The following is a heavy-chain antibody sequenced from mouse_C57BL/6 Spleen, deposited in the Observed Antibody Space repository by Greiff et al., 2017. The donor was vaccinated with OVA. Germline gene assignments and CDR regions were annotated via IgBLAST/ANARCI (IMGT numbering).Heavy chain of an antibody. J-gene: IGHJ2*01. Sequence: VKLQESDAELVKPGASVKISCKVSGYTFTDHTIHWMKQRPEQGLEWIGYIYPRDGSTKYNEKFKGKATLTADKSSSTAYMQLNSLTSEDSAVYFCAREEIYYGYFDYWGQGTTLTVSS. V-gene: IGHV1-78*01. D-gene: IGHD2-1*01. CDR3: AREEIYYGYFDY. CDR1: GYTFTDHT. CDR2: IYPRDGST.